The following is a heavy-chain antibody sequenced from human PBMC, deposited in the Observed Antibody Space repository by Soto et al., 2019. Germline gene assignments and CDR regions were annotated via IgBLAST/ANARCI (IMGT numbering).Heavy chain of an antibody. CDR2: IGRSGETI. V-gene: IGHV3-48*03. J-gene: IGHJ4*02. CDR3: ARDSRGGAARRPTFYY. Sequence: PGCSLGLCRVGSGVTVSILEVNGVCQTPGKGLEWLSYIGRSGETIYYADSVKGRFTISRDNAKSSLFLQMNGLRDEDTGIYYCARDSRGGAARRPTFYYWGRGTLVTVSS. CDR1: GVTVSILE. D-gene: IGHD6-6*01.